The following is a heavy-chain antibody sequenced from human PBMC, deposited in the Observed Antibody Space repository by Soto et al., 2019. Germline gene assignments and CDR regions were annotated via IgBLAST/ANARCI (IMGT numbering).Heavy chain of an antibody. D-gene: IGHD3-22*01. V-gene: IGHV3-7*03. CDR3: ARGPYDSSGYYSFSDY. Sequence: GGSLRLSCASSGFTFSSYWIIWVRQAPVKGLEWVANIKQDGSEKYYVDSVKGRFTISRDNAKNSLYLQMNSLRSDDTAVYYCARGPYDSSGYYSFSDYWGQGTLVTVSS. CDR1: GFTFSSYW. J-gene: IGHJ4*02. CDR2: IKQDGSEK.